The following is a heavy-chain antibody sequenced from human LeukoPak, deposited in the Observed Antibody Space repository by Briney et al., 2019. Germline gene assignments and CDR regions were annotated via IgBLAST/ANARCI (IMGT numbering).Heavy chain of an antibody. J-gene: IGHJ4*02. D-gene: IGHD1-26*01. CDR1: GGSITSSNYY. CDR2: ISYSRTT. Sequence: SETLSLTCTVSGGSITSSNYYWGWIRQPPGKGLEWIGSISYSRTTYYNPSLKSRVPISVDTSKNQFSLKLSSVTAADTAVYYCARHSSGSGSYIPLGDFDYWGQGTLVTVSS. CDR3: ARHSSGSGSYIPLGDFDY. V-gene: IGHV4-39*01.